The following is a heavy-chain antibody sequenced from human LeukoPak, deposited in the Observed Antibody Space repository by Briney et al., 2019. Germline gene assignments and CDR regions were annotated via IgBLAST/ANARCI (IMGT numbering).Heavy chain of an antibody. Sequence: ASVKVSCKASGYTFTGYYMHWVRQAPGQGLEWMGRINPNSGGTNYAQKFQGRVTMTRDTSISTAYMELSRLRSDDTAVYYCARDSGMATPSGYYYYGMDVWGQGTTVTDSS. V-gene: IGHV1-2*06. CDR3: ARDSGMATPSGYYYYGMDV. CDR2: INPNSGGT. D-gene: IGHD5-24*01. J-gene: IGHJ6*02. CDR1: GYTFTGYY.